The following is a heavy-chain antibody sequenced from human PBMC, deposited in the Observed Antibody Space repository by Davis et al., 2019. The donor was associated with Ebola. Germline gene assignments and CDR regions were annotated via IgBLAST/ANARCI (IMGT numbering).Heavy chain of an antibody. Sequence: MPSETLSLTCAVSGGSISSGGYSWSWIRQPPGKGLEWIGYIYHSGSTYYNPSLKSRVTISVDRSKNQFSLKLSSVTAADTAVYYCAREIHYYDSSRAAFDIWGQGTMVTVSS. D-gene: IGHD3-22*01. CDR1: GGSISSGGYS. CDR2: IYHSGST. J-gene: IGHJ3*02. CDR3: AREIHYYDSSRAAFDI. V-gene: IGHV4-30-2*01.